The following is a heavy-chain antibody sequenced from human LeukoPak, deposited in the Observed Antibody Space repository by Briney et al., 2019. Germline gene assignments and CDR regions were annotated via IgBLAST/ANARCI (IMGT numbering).Heavy chain of an antibody. J-gene: IGHJ5*02. V-gene: IGHV4-38-2*02. CDR3: AREDGSGWPRYNWCDP. CDR2: MYHNSGAT. Sequence: SETLSLTCTVSGYSITTGYYLAWIRQPPGKGPEWIGSMYHNSGATFYSPSLKSRVTISVDTSKNQLSLKLSSVTAADTAVYYCAREDGSGWPRYNWCDPWGQGTLVTVSS. CDR1: GYSITTGYY. D-gene: IGHD6-19*01.